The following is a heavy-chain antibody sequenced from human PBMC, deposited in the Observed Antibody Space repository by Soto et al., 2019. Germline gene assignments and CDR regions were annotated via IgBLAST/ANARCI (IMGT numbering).Heavy chain of an antibody. CDR2: ISYDGSLQ. V-gene: IGHV3-30*03. CDR1: GFTFSSYG. CDR3: ATDRGFGHASVPYS. J-gene: IGHJ4*02. Sequence: QAQLVESGGGVVQPGRSLRLSCAASGFTFSSYGMHWARQAPGTGLGWVAVISYDGSLQHYADSVKGRFTISRDNSKNMLILQRNSLRAEDTAVYYCATDRGFGHASVPYSWGPGTLVSVSS. D-gene: IGHD3-10*01.